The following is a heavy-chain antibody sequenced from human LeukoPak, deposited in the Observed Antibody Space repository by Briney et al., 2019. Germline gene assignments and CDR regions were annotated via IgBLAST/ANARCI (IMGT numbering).Heavy chain of an antibody. CDR1: GYRFASHW. D-gene: IGHD6-13*01. Sequence: GESLKISCKGSGYRFASHWIGWVRQMPGKGLEWMGIIYPGDSDTRYSPSFQGQVTISADKSISTAYLQWSSLKASDTAIYYCATAAAGTKPFFDYWGTEPWSPSPQ. CDR2: IYPGDSDT. CDR3: ATAAAGTKPFFDY. J-gene: IGHJ4*01. V-gene: IGHV5-51*01.